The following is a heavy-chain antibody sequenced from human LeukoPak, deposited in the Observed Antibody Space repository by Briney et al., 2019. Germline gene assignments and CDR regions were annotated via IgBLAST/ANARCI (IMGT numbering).Heavy chain of an antibody. J-gene: IGHJ4*02. CDR1: GFKFDDYT. Sequence: PGGSLRLSCAVSGFKFDDYTMHWVRQAPGKGLEWVSLISWDGGSTYYADSVKGRFTISRDNSKNSLYLQMNSLRTEDTALYYCAKDTGSGVVGDWGQGTLVTVSS. V-gene: IGHV3-43*01. CDR3: AKDTGSGVVGD. CDR2: ISWDGGST. D-gene: IGHD3-3*01.